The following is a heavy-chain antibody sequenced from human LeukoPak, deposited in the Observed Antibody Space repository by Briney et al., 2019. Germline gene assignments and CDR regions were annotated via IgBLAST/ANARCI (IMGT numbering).Heavy chain of an antibody. D-gene: IGHD2-21*02. V-gene: IGHV1-69*13. CDR2: IIPIFGTA. CDR1: GGTFSSYA. CDR3: AREGSYCVGGDCYSFDF. J-gene: IGHJ4*02. Sequence: ASVKVSCKASGGTFSSYAISWVRQAPGQGLEWMGGIIPIFGTANYAQKFQGRVTITADESTSTAYMELSSLRSEDTAVYYCAREGSYCVGGDCYSFDFWGQGTLITVSS.